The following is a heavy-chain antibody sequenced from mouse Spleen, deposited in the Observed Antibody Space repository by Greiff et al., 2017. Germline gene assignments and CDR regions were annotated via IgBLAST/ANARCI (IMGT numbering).Heavy chain of an antibody. CDR2: INPSSGYT. Sequence: VQGVESGAELARPGASVKMSCKASGYTFTSYTMHWVKQRPGQGLEWIGYINPSSGYTKYNQKFKDKATLTADKSSSTAYMQLSSLTSEDSAVYYCARDGNFAYWGQGTLVTVSA. CDR3: ARDGNFAY. V-gene: IGHV1-4*01. CDR1: GYTFTSYT. J-gene: IGHJ3*01. D-gene: IGHD2-1*01.